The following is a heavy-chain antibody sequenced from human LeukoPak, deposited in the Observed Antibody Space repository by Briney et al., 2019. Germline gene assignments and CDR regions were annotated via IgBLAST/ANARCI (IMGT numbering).Heavy chain of an antibody. V-gene: IGHV1-69*05. J-gene: IGHJ6*03. D-gene: IGHD5-18*01. Sequence: GASVKVSCKASGGTFSSYAISWVRQAPGQGLEWMGGIIPIFGTANYAQKFQGRVTITTDESTSTAYMELSSLRSEDTAVYYCARAFYGYYHPVYYYYYMDVWGKGTTVTVSS. CDR1: GGTFSSYA. CDR2: IIPIFGTA. CDR3: ARAFYGYYHPVYYYYYMDV.